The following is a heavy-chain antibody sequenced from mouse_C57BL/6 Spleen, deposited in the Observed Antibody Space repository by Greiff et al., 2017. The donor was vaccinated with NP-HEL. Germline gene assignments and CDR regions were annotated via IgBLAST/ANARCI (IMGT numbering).Heavy chain of an antibody. CDR2: IHPSDSDT. D-gene: IGHD2-4*01. Sequence: VKQRPGQGLEWIGRIHPSDSDTNYNQKFKGKATLTVDKSSSTAYMQLSSLTSEDSAVYYCAIEVYDYEGFAYWGQGTLVTVSA. V-gene: IGHV1-74*01. CDR3: AIEVYDYEGFAY. J-gene: IGHJ3*01.